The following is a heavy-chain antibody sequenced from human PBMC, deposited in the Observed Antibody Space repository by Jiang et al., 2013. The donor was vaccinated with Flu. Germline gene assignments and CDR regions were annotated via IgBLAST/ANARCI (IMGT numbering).Heavy chain of an antibody. CDR1: GGSFTDYS. Sequence: LLKPSETLSLTCAVYGGSFTDYSWTWIRQPPGKGLEWIGEINHSGSTHYNPSLKSRVTISVDTSKNQFSLKLRSVAAADTAVYYCTRGAPGIWGQGTMVTVSS. CDR3: TRGAPGI. V-gene: IGHV4-34*01. J-gene: IGHJ3*02. CDR2: INHSGST.